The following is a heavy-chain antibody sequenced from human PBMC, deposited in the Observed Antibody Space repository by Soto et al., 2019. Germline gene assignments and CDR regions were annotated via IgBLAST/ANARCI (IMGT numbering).Heavy chain of an antibody. D-gene: IGHD3-22*01. CDR3: ASLRRYYDSSGSADAFDI. Sequence: SETLSLTCAVYGGSFSGYYWSWIRQPPGKGLEWIGEINHSGSTNYNPSLKSRVTISVDTSKNQFSLKLSSVTAADTAVYYCASLRRYYDSSGSADAFDIWGQGTMVTVSS. J-gene: IGHJ3*02. CDR1: GGSFSGYY. V-gene: IGHV4-34*01. CDR2: INHSGST.